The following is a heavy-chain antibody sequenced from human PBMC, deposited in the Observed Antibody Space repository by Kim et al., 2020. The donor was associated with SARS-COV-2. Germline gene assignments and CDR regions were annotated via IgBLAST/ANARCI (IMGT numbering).Heavy chain of an antibody. D-gene: IGHD2-2*01. J-gene: IGHJ4*02. CDR1: GGSIISGGSY. CDR3: ARGAVSAAGGYC. V-gene: IGHV4-31*03. CDR2: IYHTGST. Sequence: SETLSLTCTVSGGSIISGGSYWNWIRQPPGRGLEWIGYIYHTGSTYSNSSLKSRVTISVDTSKNQFSLRLASVTAADTAVYYCARGAVSAAGGYCWGQGTLVTVSS.